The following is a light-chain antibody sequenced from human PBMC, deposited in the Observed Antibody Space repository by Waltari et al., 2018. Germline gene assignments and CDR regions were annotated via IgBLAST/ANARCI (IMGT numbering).Light chain of an antibody. CDR1: STDIAGYNY. CDR3: GSYTTSSRDYV. V-gene: IGLV2-14*01. Sequence: QSALTQPASVSGSPGQSITIPCTGTSTDIAGYNYVSWYQQYPYKAPKLMIYEVNNRPSEVANRFSGSKSGNTASLTISGLQAEDEADYYCGSYTTSSRDYVFGTGTKVTVL. J-gene: IGLJ1*01. CDR2: EVN.